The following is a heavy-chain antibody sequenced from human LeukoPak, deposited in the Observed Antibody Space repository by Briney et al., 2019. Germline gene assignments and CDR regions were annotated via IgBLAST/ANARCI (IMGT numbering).Heavy chain of an antibody. Sequence: GRSLRLSCAASGFTFSGYAIHWVRHAPGKGLEWVVVISSDGRDKHHADSVKGRFTISRDNSKNTLYLQTNSLRADDTAVYYCARDLRRIAAYYFDYWGQGTLVTVSS. D-gene: IGHD6-25*01. CDR2: ISSDGRDK. CDR3: ARDLRRIAAYYFDY. J-gene: IGHJ4*02. CDR1: GFTFSGYA. V-gene: IGHV3-30*03.